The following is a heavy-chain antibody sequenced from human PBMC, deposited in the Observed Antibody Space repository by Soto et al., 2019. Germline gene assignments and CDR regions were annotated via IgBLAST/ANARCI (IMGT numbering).Heavy chain of an antibody. D-gene: IGHD3-10*01. CDR1: GYTFTSYY. J-gene: IGHJ4*02. V-gene: IGHV1-46*01. CDR2: INPSGGST. Sequence: ASVKVSCKASGYTFTSYYMHWVRQAPGQGLEWMGIINPSGGSTSYAQKFQGRVTMTRDTSTSTVYMELSSLRSEDTAVYYCARAPKPYYYGSGSSDFDHWGEGTLVTVSS. CDR3: ARAPKPYYYGSGSSDFDH.